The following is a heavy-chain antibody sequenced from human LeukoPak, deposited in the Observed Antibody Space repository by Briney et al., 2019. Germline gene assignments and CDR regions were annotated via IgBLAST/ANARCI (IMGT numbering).Heavy chain of an antibody. CDR3: ARAPYYYDSSGHSYYYYMDV. D-gene: IGHD3-22*01. Sequence: SETLSLTCTVSGGSISSHYWSWIRQPPVKGLDGIGYIYYSGSTNYNPSLKSRGTISVDTSKNQFSLKMSSVTAADTAVYYCARAPYYYDSSGHSYYYYMDVWGKGTTVTVSS. CDR1: GGSISSHY. V-gene: IGHV4-59*11. J-gene: IGHJ6*03. CDR2: IYYSGST.